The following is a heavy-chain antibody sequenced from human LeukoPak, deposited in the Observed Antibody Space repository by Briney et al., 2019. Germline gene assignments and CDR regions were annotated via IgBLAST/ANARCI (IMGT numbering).Heavy chain of an antibody. CDR2: IYYSGST. Sequence: SETLSLTCTVSGYSISSGYFGGWIRQPPGKGLEWIGSIYYSGSTYYNPSLKGRVTISVDTSKNQFSLKLSSVTAADTAVYYCARHGYDSSGYHFDYWGQGTLVTVSS. V-gene: IGHV4-38-2*02. CDR1: GYSISSGYF. CDR3: ARHGYDSSGYHFDY. J-gene: IGHJ4*02. D-gene: IGHD3-22*01.